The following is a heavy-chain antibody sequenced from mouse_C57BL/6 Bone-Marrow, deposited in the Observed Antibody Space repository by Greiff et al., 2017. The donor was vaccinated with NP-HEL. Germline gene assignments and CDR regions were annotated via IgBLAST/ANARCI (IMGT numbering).Heavy chain of an antibody. CDR2: IDPENGDT. CDR3: TTLLHYGSSYPGFAY. D-gene: IGHD1-1*01. Sequence: EVMLVESGAELVRPGASVKLSCTASGFNIKDDYMHWVKQRPEQGLEWIGWIDPENGDTEYASKFQGKATITADTSSNTAYLQLSSLTSEDTAVYYCTTLLHYGSSYPGFAYWGQGTLVTVSA. V-gene: IGHV14-4*01. CDR1: GFNIKDDY. J-gene: IGHJ3*01.